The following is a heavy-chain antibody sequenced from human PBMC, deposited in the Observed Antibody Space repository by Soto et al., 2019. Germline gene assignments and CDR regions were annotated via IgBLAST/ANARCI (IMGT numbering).Heavy chain of an antibody. CDR1: GYTFTIYG. CDR2: ISGYNGNT. V-gene: IGHV1-18*04. D-gene: IGHD3-22*01. J-gene: IGHJ4*02. CDR3: ARVDYYDSSGYYRY. Sequence: QVQLVQSGAEVKKPGASVKVSCKASGYTFTIYGISWVRQAPGQGLEWMGWISGYNGNTDYAQNLQDRVTLTTDASTRSVYMELRSPRSDDTAVYYCARVDYYDSSGYYRYWGQGTLITVSS.